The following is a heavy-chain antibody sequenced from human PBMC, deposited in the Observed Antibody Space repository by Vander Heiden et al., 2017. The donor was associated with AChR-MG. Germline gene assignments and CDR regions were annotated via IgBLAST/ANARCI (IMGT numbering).Heavy chain of an antibody. V-gene: IGHV3-21*01. CDR1: GFTFSSYS. J-gene: IGHJ4*02. D-gene: IGHD4-17*01. CDR3: ARVGVYGDYGY. Sequence: EVQLVESGGGLVQPAGSLRLSCAASGFTFSSYSMNGVRQAAGKGLEWVSSISSSSSYIYYADSVKGRFTISRDNAKNSLYLQMNSLRAEDTAVYYCARVGVYGDYGYWGQGNLVTVSS. CDR2: ISSSSSYI.